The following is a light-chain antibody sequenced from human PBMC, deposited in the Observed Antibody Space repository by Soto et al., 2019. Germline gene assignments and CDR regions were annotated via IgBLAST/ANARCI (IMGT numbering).Light chain of an antibody. J-gene: IGKJ1*01. Sequence: EIVLTQSPGTLSLSPGERATLSCMASQSVSSSYLAWYQQRPGQAPRLLFYDASIRATGIPDRFSGSGSGTDFSLTISRLEPEDFAAYYCHQYASSPWKFGQGTKVDIK. CDR3: HQYASSPWK. V-gene: IGKV3-20*01. CDR1: QSVSSSY. CDR2: DAS.